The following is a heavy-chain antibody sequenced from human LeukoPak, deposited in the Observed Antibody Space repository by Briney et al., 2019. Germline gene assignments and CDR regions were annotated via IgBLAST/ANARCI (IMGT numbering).Heavy chain of an antibody. CDR2: IYYSGST. V-gene: IGHV4-39*07. J-gene: IGHJ3*02. D-gene: IGHD6-13*01. CDR3: ASPPHIAAAVEAFEI. Sequence: PSETLSLTCTVSGGSITRSSYYWGWIRQPPGKGLEWVGSIYYSGSTYYNPSLKSRVIISLDTSKNQFSLKLSSVTAADTAVYYCASPPHIAAAVEAFEIWGQGTMVTVSS. CDR1: GGSITRSSYY.